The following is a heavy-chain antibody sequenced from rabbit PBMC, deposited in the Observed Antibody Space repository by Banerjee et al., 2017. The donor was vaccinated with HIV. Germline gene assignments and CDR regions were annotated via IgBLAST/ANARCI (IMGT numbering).Heavy chain of an antibody. V-gene: IGHV1S45*01. CDR3: ARGDGNSSDL. CDR2: INTISGDT. D-gene: IGHD8-1*01. CDR1: GFSFSNGYV. J-gene: IGHJ3*01. Sequence: QEQLEESGGDLVKPEGSLTLTCTASGFSFSNGYVMCWVRQAPGKGLEWIACINTISGDTVYATWAKGRFTISKASWTTVTLQMTSLTAADTASYFCARGDGNSSDLWGQGTLVTVS.